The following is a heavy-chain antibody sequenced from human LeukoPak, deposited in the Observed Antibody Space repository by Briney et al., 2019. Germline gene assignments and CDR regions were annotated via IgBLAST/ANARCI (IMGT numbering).Heavy chain of an antibody. J-gene: IGHJ4*02. CDR2: ISYDGSNK. D-gene: IGHD4-11*01. V-gene: IGHV3-30*18. Sequence: GGSLRLSCAASGFTFSSYGMHWVRQAPGKGLEWVAVISYDGSNKYYADSVKGRITISRDNSKNTLYLQMNSLRAEDTAVYYCAKDLYSNYGGYWGQGTLVTVSS. CDR3: AKDLYSNYGGY. CDR1: GFTFSSYG.